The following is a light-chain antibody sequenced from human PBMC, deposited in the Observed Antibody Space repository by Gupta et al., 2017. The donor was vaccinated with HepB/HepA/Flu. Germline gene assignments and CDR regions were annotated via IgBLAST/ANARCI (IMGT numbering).Light chain of an antibody. CDR1: QDIRTW. CDR3: QQYNSLPYT. Sequence: QMTQSTSTLTASQGDRVTLTCRASQDIRTWLAWYQQKPGKAPNLLIYKTSTLHSGVHPRFSGSGSGTEFTLTISSLQPDDFATYHCQQYNSLPYTFGQGTKLEIK. V-gene: IGKV1-5*03. CDR2: KTS. J-gene: IGKJ2*01.